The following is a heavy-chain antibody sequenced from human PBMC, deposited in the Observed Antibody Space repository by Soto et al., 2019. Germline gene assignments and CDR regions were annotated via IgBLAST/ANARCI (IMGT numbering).Heavy chain of an antibody. D-gene: IGHD3-3*01. CDR3: ARFPVTMPPPYYFDY. CDR1: GGSITGAYY. Sequence: SETLSLTCRLSGGSITGAYYWNWIRQHPGKGLEWTGSIHYRGGTYYNPSLKTRITISLDRSNNQFSLNLSSVTASDTAMYYCARFPVTMPPPYYFDYWGQGTQVTVSS. J-gene: IGHJ4*02. CDR2: IHYRGGT. V-gene: IGHV4-31*03.